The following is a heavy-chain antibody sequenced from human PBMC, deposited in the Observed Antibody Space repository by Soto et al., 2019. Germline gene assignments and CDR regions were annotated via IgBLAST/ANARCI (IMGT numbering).Heavy chain of an antibody. J-gene: IGHJ6*02. D-gene: IGHD6-6*01. CDR2: ISSSSSYI. CDR1: GFTFSGYS. Sequence: GGSLRLSCAASGFTFSGYSMSWVRQAPGKGLEWVSSISSSSSYIYYADSVKGRFTISRDNAKNSLYLQMNSLRAEDTAVYYCARARQLTRGYYYYGMDVWGQGTTVTVSS. CDR3: ARARQLTRGYYYYGMDV. V-gene: IGHV3-21*01.